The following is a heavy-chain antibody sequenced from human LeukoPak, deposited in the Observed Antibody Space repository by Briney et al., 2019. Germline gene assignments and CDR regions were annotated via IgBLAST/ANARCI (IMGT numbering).Heavy chain of an antibody. V-gene: IGHV4-59*01. CDR1: VGSLSSYY. D-gene: IGHD6-19*01. CDR2: IYYSGST. CDR3: ARDRGKYSSGYIDY. Sequence: PSETLSLTCTVSVGSLSSYYWSWIRQPPGKGLEWIGYIYYSGSTNYNPSPKSRVTISVDASKNQFSLKLSSVTAADTAVYYCARDRGKYSSGYIDYWGQGTLVTVSS. J-gene: IGHJ4*02.